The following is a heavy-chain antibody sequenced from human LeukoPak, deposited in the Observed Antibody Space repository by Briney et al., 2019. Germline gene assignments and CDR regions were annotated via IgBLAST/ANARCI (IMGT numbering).Heavy chain of an antibody. J-gene: IGHJ4*02. D-gene: IGHD6-6*01. Sequence: GASVKVSCKASGYTFTGYYMHWVRQAPGQGLEWMGWINPNSGGTNYAQKFQGRVTITRDTSISTAYMELSRLRSDDTAVYYCARASLVISSVAARPRFLLYWGQGTLVTVSS. V-gene: IGHV1-2*02. CDR2: INPNSGGT. CDR1: GYTFTGYY. CDR3: ARASLVISSVAARPRFLLY.